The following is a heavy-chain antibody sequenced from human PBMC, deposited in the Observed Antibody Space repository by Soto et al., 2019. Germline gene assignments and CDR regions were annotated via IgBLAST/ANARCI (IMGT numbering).Heavy chain of an antibody. V-gene: IGHV3-23*01. Sequence: GGSLRLSCAASGFTFSSYAMSWVRQAPGKGLEWVSAISGSGGSTYYADSVKGRFTISRDNSKNTLYLQMNSLRAEDTAVYYCAKPWAFRSGSYWGGNFDYWGQGTLVTVSS. J-gene: IGHJ4*02. D-gene: IGHD1-26*01. CDR3: AKPWAFRSGSYWGGNFDY. CDR2: ISGSGGST. CDR1: GFTFSSYA.